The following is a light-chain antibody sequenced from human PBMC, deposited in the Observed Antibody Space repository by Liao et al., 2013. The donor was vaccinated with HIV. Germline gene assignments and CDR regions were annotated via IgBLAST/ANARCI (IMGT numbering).Light chain of an antibody. V-gene: IGLV3-21*04. Sequence: SYELTQPPSVSVAPGKTARITCGGSNIGSKTVHWYQQKPGQAPVLVISYDSDRPSGIPERFSGSNSGNTATLTILRVEAGDEADYYCQVSYSSSDNWVFGGGTKLTVL. CDR2: YDS. CDR1: NIGSKT. CDR3: QVSYSSSDNWV. J-gene: IGLJ3*02.